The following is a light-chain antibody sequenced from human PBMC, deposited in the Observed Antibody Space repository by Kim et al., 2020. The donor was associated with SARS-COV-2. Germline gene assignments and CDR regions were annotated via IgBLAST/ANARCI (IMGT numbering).Light chain of an antibody. J-gene: IGKJ4*01. CDR2: KAS. Sequence: DIQMTQSPSTLSASVGDRVIITCRASQSISSWLAWYQQKPGKAPKLLIYKASSLESGVPSRFSGSGSGSEFTLTISSLQPDDFATYYCQQYNSYLLTFGGGTKVEI. CDR1: QSISSW. V-gene: IGKV1-5*03. CDR3: QQYNSYLLT.